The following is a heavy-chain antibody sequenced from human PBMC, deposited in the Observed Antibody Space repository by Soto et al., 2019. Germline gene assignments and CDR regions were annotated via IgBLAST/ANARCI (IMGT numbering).Heavy chain of an antibody. CDR1: GFKFSTYG. V-gene: IGHV1-18*01. CDR3: AGAYKTSWRPFDY. J-gene: IGHJ4*02. CDR2: ISGDTGDT. Sequence: QVQLVQSAAEVKKPGASVKVACKSSGFKFSTYGIGWVRQAPGQGLEWMGWISGDTGDTKYAQKVEGRVIMTTDTSTNTAYMELRGLRSDDTAIYYCAGAYKTSWRPFDYWGQGTLVTVSS. D-gene: IGHD2-2*01.